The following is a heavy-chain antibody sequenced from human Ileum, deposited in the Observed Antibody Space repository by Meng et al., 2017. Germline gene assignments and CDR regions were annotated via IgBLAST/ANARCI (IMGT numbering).Heavy chain of an antibody. CDR2: IYSDGNT. CDR1: GFSVSSSY. CDR3: ARGDCDSLACAFDY. V-gene: IGHV3-66*02. J-gene: IGHJ4*02. Sequence: GESLKISCAASGFSVSSSYMTWVRQAPGKGLEWVSVIYSDGNTYYRDSVKGRFTISRDRSKNTLSLQMNSLRTEDTAVYYCARGDCDSLACAFDYWGQGMLVTVSS. D-gene: IGHD2-21*02.